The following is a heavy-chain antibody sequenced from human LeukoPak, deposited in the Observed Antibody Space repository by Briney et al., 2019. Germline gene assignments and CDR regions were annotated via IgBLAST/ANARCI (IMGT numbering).Heavy chain of an antibody. J-gene: IGHJ4*02. D-gene: IGHD5-24*01. CDR2: ISASGTLT. CDR3: AKDDRWLQFCC. Sequence: PGGSLRLSCAASGFSFSSYEMNWVRQAPGKGLEWISYISASGTLTHYADSVEGRFTISRDDSRNTLYLQMNSLRAEDTAVYYCAKDDRWLQFCCWGQGTLVTVSA. CDR1: GFSFSSYE. V-gene: IGHV3-48*03.